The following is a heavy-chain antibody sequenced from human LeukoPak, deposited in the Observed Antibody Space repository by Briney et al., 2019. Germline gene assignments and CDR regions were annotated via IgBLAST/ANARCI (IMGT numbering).Heavy chain of an antibody. CDR1: GGSFSGYY. J-gene: IGHJ4*02. D-gene: IGHD5-24*01. CDR3: ARGEGARDGYNYEGPFYFDY. V-gene: IGHV4-34*01. Sequence: SETLSLTCAVYGGSFSGYYWSWIRQPPGKGLEWIGEINHSGSTNYNPSLKSRVTISVDTSKNQFSLKLNSMTAADTAVYYCARGEGARDGYNYEGPFYFDYWGQGTLVTVSS. CDR2: INHSGST.